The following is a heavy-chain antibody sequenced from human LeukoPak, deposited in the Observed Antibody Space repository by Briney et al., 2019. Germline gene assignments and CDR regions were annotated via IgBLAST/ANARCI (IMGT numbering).Heavy chain of an antibody. CDR2: ISWNSGSI. Sequence: GGSLRLSCAASGFTFDDYAMHWVRQAPGKGLEWVSGISWNSGSIGYADSVKGRFTISRDNAKNSLYLQMYSLRAEDTALYYCAKAFVSGIEQPGDYWGKGTLVTVS. D-gene: IGHD3-10*01. V-gene: IGHV3-9*01. CDR1: GFTFDDYA. CDR3: AKAFVSGIEQPGDY. J-gene: IGHJ4*02.